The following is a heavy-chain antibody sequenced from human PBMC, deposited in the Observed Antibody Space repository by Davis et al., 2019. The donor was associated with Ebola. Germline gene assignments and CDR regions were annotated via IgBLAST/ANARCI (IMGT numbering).Heavy chain of an antibody. J-gene: IGHJ4*02. CDR2: IYGGGST. CDR1: GFTVSSNY. D-gene: IGHD3-16*01. V-gene: IGHV3-53*01. CDR3: ASTMRLHLGETYDY. Sequence: GESLKISCAVSGFTVSSNYMSWVRQAPGKGLEWVSVIYGGGSTYYADSVKGRFTISRDNSKNTLYLQMNSLRAEDTAVYYCASTMRLHLGETYDYWGQGTLVTVSS.